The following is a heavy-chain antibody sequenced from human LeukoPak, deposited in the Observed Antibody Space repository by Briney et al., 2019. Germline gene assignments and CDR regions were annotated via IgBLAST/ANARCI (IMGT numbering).Heavy chain of an antibody. J-gene: IGHJ4*02. Sequence: PSETLSLTCAVSGYSISSGYYWGWIRQPPGKGLEWIGRIYHSGSTYYNPSLKGRVTISVDTSKHQFSLKLSSVTAADTAVYYCASRVGYCSSTSCPLDYWGQGTLVTVSS. CDR1: GYSISSGYY. V-gene: IGHV4-38-2*01. CDR3: ASRVGYCSSTSCPLDY. CDR2: IYHSGST. D-gene: IGHD2-2*03.